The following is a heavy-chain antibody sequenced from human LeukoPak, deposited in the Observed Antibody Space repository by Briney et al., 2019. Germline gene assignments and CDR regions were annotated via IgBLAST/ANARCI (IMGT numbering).Heavy chain of an antibody. J-gene: IGHJ4*02. V-gene: IGHV1-2*02. D-gene: IGHD3-9*01. CDR2: INPNSGGT. CDR1: GGTFSSYA. CDR3: ARGRYFDWLSTLDY. Sequence: ASVKVSCKASGGTFSSYAISWVRQAPGQGLEWMGWINPNSGGTNYAQKFQGRVTMTRDTSISTAYMELSRLRSDDTAVYYCARGRYFDWLSTLDYWGQGTLVTVSS.